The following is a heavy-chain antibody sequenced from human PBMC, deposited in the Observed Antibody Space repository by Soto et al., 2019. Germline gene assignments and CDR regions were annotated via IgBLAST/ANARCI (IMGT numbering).Heavy chain of an antibody. D-gene: IGHD3-22*01. CDR2: ISYDGSNK. V-gene: IGHV3-30-3*01. Sequence: GGSLRLSCAASGFTFSSYTMHWVRQAPGKGLEWVAVISYDGSNKYYADSVKGRFTISRDNSKNTLYLQMNSLRAEDTAVYYCARDHGMTMIVVVITGAFEIWGEGTMVTV. J-gene: IGHJ3*02. CDR1: GFTFSSYT. CDR3: ARDHGMTMIVVVITGAFEI.